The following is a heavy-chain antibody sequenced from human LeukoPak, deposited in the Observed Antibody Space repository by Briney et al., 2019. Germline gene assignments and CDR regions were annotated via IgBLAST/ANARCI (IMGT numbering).Heavy chain of an antibody. D-gene: IGHD3-16*01. Sequence: PGGSLRLSCAASGFTFSSYAMHWVRQAPGKGLEWVAVISYDGSNKYYADSVKGRFTISRDNSKNTLYLQMNSLGAEDTAVYYCAREDGLAYYDYVWGKYYFDYWGQGTLVTVSS. CDR3: AREDGLAYYDYVWGKYYFDY. J-gene: IGHJ4*02. CDR1: GFTFSSYA. V-gene: IGHV3-30*04. CDR2: ISYDGSNK.